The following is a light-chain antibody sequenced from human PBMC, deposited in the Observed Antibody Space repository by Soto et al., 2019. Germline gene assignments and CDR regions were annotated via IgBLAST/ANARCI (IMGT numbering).Light chain of an antibody. CDR2: EVS. CDR3: SSYAGSNSVV. J-gene: IGLJ2*01. Sequence: QSVLTQPPSASGSPGQSVTISCTGTSSDVGGYNYVSWYQHHPGKAPKLMIYEVSKRPSGVPDRFSGSKSGNTASLIVSGLQAEDEADYYCSSYAGSNSVVFGGGTKLTVL. CDR1: SSDVGGYNY. V-gene: IGLV2-8*01.